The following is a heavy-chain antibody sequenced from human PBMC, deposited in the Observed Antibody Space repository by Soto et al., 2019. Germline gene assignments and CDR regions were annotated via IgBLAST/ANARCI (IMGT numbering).Heavy chain of an antibody. J-gene: IGHJ4*02. CDR1: GGSISSYY. CDR3: ARHNYGSGSTYLDY. D-gene: IGHD3-10*01. CDR2: IYYSGST. V-gene: IGHV4-59*08. Sequence: QVQLQESGPGLVKPSATLSLTCTVSGGSISSYYWSWIRQPPGKGLEWIGYIYYSGSTNYNPSLKSRVTISVDTSKNQFSLKLNSMTAADTAVYYCARHNYGSGSTYLDYWGQGTLVTVSS.